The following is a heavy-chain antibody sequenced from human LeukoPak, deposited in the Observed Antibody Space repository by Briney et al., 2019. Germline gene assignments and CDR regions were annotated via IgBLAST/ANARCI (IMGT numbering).Heavy chain of an antibody. D-gene: IGHD3-9*01. J-gene: IGHJ4*02. CDR3: AKGTRLRYFDWLLESPTPQYFDY. CDR2: ISAYNGNT. V-gene: IGHV1-18*01. Sequence: GAAMKVSCTASGYTFTSYGIGWGRQAPGQGLEWMGWISAYNGNTNSAQKLQGRVTMTTDTSTSTAYMELRSLRSSDTAVYSCAKGTRLRYFDWLLESPTPQYFDYGGQGTLVTVSS. CDR1: GYTFTSYG.